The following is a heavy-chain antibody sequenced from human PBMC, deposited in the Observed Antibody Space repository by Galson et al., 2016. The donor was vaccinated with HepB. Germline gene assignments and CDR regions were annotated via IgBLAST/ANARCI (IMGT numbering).Heavy chain of an antibody. V-gene: IGHV1-2*06. CDR1: GYTFTGYY. CDR2: INPNSGGT. D-gene: IGHD6-13*01. CDR3: ARDGNGSSWYLQTAGYYYGMDV. J-gene: IGHJ6*02. Sequence: SVKVSCKASGYTFTGYYMHWVRQAPGQGLEWMGRINPNSGGTNYAQKFQGRVTMTRDTSISTAYMELSRLRSDDTAVYYCARDGNGSSWYLQTAGYYYGMDVWGQGPTVNVAS.